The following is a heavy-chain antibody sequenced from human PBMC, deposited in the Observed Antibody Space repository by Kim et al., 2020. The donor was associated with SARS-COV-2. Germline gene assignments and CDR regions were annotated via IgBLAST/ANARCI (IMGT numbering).Heavy chain of an antibody. CDR1: GFTFSSFA. CDR2: LSDSGGDT. CDR3: AKKGIPAHEQWYFDF. J-gene: IGHJ2*01. Sequence: GGSLRLSCAASGFTFSSFAMTWVRQAPGKGLEWVSILSDSGGDTFYADSVKGRFTISSDNSKNTLYLQMNSLRDEDKAVYYCAKKGIPAHEQWYFDFWGRGTLVTVSS. V-gene: IGHV3-23*01. D-gene: IGHD6-13*01.